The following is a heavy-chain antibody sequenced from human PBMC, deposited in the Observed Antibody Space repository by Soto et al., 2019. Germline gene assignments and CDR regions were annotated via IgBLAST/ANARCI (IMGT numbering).Heavy chain of an antibody. CDR3: AKLSGYDYYYYIDV. CDR2: ITGSGGST. V-gene: IGHV3-23*01. J-gene: IGHJ6*03. D-gene: IGHD1-26*01. CDR1: GFTFSAFA. Sequence: LRLSCAASGFTFSAFAMNWVRQAPGKGLEWVSAITGSGGSTYYVDSVKGRFTISRDNSKNTLHLQMNSLRAEDSAVYYCAKLSGYDYYYYIDVWGKGTTVTVSS.